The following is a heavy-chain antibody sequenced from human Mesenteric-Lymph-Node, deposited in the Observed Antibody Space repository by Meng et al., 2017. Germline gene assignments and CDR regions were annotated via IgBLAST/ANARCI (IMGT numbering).Heavy chain of an antibody. J-gene: IGHJ4*02. Sequence: QGQLPEAGPSLVKPLGTRSLTCDVSGGFIRNDQWWSWVRQAPGKGLEWIGEIYHSGRTNYNPSVKSRVSMSVDKSQNHFSLRLSSVTAADTAVYYCTTLYGDSISWGQGTLVTVSS. V-gene: IGHV4-4*02. CDR3: TTLYGDSIS. D-gene: IGHD4-17*01. CDR1: GGFIRNDQW. CDR2: IYHSGRT.